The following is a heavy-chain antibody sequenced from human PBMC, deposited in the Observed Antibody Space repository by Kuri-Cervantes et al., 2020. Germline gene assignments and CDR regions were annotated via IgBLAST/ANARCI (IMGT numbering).Heavy chain of an antibody. J-gene: IGHJ6*02. D-gene: IGHD3-10*01. V-gene: IGHV1-2*02. CDR2: INPNSGGT. Sequence: ASVKVSCKASGYTFTGYYMHWVRQAPGQGLEWMGWINPNSGGTNYARKFQGRVTMTRDTSISTAYMELSRLRSDDTAVYYCARDPRFFYGMDVWGQGTTVTVSS. CDR3: ARDPRFFYGMDV. CDR1: GYTFTGYY.